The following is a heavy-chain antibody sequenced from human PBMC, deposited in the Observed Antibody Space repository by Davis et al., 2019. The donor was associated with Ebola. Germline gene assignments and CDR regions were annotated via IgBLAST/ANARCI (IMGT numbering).Heavy chain of an antibody. CDR2: INSDGSST. D-gene: IGHD3-22*01. V-gene: IGHV3-74*01. Sequence: GESLKISCAASGFTFSSYAMSWVRQAPGKGLEWVSRINSDGSSTSYADSVKGRFTISRDNAKNTLYLQMNSLRAEDTAVYYCARETYYYDSSGYLTVSDAFDIWGQGTMVTVSS. J-gene: IGHJ3*02. CDR1: GFTFSSYA. CDR3: ARETYYYDSSGYLTVSDAFDI.